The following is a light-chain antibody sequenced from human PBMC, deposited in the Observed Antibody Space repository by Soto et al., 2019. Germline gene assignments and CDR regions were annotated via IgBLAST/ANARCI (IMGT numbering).Light chain of an antibody. Sequence: EIVLTQSPATLSLSPGERATLSCRASQSVSSYLAWYQQKPGQGPRLLIYDASNRAAGIPARFSGSGSGTDVTLTISSLEPEDFAVYYCQQRSNWPQITFGQGTRLEIK. J-gene: IGKJ5*01. CDR3: QQRSNWPQIT. CDR1: QSVSSY. V-gene: IGKV3-11*01. CDR2: DAS.